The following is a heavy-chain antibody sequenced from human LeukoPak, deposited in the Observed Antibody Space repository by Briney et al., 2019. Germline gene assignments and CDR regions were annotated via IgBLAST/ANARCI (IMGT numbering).Heavy chain of an antibody. J-gene: IGHJ4*02. CDR1: GFTFSSYE. CDR3: ARGYQLLYY. CDR2: ISSSGSSI. V-gene: IGHV3-48*03. Sequence: QPGGSLRLSRAASGFTFSSYEMNWVRQAPGKGLEWVSYISSSGSSINYADSVKGRFTISRDNAKNSLYLQMNSLRAEDTAVYYCARGYQLLYYWGQGTLVTVSS. D-gene: IGHD2-2*01.